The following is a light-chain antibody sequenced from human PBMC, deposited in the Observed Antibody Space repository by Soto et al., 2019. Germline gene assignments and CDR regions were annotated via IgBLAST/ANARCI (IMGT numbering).Light chain of an antibody. CDR2: DVN. CDR1: SSDVGGYDY. CDR3: SSYTSSSTLYV. Sequence: QSVLTQPASVSGSPGQSITISCTGTSSDVGGYDYVSWYQQHPGKAPKLIIYDVNNRPSGVSNRFSGSKSGNTASLTISGLQAEDEADYYCSSYTSSSTLYVFGTGTKVTV. V-gene: IGLV2-14*01. J-gene: IGLJ1*01.